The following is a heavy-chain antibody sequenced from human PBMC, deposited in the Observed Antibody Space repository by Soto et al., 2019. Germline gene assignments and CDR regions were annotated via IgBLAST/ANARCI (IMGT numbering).Heavy chain of an antibody. J-gene: IGHJ5*02. D-gene: IGHD6-6*01. V-gene: IGHV4-30-2*01. CDR2: IYHSGST. CDR1: GGAIISGGYS. CDR3: ARDSSSLGGWFDP. Sequence: PSGTLSLTCGVSGGAIISGGYSSICIRQPPGKGLEWIGYIYHSGSTYYNPSLKSRVTISVDRSKNQFSLKLSSVTAADTAVYYCARDSSSLGGWFDPWGQGTLFTVSS.